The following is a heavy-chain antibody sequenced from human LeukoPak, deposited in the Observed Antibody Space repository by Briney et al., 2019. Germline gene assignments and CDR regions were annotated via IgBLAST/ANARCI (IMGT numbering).Heavy chain of an antibody. CDR2: ISSSGSTI. J-gene: IGHJ4*02. Sequence: GESLRLSCAASGFTFSDYYMSWIRQAPGKGLEWVSYISSSGSTIYYADSVKGRFTISRDNAKNSLYLQMNSLRAEDTAVYYCASTPHSVVVPAAIPGGPDYWGQGTLVTVSS. CDR3: ASTPHSVVVPAAIPGGPDY. V-gene: IGHV3-11*04. CDR1: GFTFSDYY. D-gene: IGHD2-2*02.